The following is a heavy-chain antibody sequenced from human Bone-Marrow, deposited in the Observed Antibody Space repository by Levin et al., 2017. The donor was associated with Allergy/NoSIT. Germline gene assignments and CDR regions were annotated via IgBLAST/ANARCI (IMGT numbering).Heavy chain of an antibody. CDR2: IDPSDDNA. J-gene: IGHJ4*02. CDR3: ATGPRSGIFDY. D-gene: IGHD1-26*01. V-gene: IGHV1-46*01. Sequence: ASVKVSCKASGYTFSNYYMHWVQQAPGQGPEWMGLIDPSDDNANYGQTFQGRVTLTRDTSTATVYMELSSLRSEDTAVYYCATGPRSGIFDYWGQGTLVTVSS. CDR1: GYTFSNYY.